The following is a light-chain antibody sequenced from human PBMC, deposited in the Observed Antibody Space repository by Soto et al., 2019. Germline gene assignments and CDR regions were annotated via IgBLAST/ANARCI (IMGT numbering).Light chain of an antibody. V-gene: IGLV1-51*02. CDR3: GTWVSSLSVYV. J-gene: IGLJ1*01. CDR2: EDN. Sequence: QSVLTQPPSVSAAPGQKVTISCSGSSSNIGKNYVSWYQQVPGTAPKLLIYEDNIRRSGIPDRFSGSKSGTSGTLGITGLQTGDEADYYCGTWVSSLSVYVFGNETKVIVL. CDR1: SSNIGKNY.